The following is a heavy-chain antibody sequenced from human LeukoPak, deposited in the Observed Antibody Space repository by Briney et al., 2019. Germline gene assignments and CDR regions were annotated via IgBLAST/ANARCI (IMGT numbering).Heavy chain of an antibody. CDR1: GYTFTSYY. V-gene: IGHV1-46*01. Sequence: ASVKVSCKASGYTFTSYYMHWVRQAPGQGLEWMGIINPSGGSTSYAQKFQGRVTMTMDTSTSTVYMELSSLRSEDTAVYYCARGYYYGSESYWHTKWFDPWGQGTLVTVSS. D-gene: IGHD3-10*01. CDR3: ARGYYYGSESYWHTKWFDP. J-gene: IGHJ5*02. CDR2: INPSGGST.